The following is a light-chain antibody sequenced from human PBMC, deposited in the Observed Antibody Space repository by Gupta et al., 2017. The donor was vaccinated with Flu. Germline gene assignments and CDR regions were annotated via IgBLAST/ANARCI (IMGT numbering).Light chain of an antibody. V-gene: IGLV2-14*03. J-gene: IGLJ1*01. Sequence: QSALAQPASVSGSLGQSITISCAGTSSDVGRSDSVSWYQQHPGKAPKLLIYDVSSRPSGISSRFSGSKSGNTASLTISGLEAEDETDYYCSSHTSVSTFYVFGTGTKVTVL. CDR1: SSDVGRSDS. CDR3: SSHTSVSTFYV. CDR2: DVS.